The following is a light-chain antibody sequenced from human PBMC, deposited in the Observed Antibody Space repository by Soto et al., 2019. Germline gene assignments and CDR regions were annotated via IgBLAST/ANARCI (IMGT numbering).Light chain of an antibody. CDR2: DNN. Sequence: QSALTQPPSVSAAPGQKVTISCSGSSSHIGTNYVSWYQQLPGTAPKLLIYDNNKRPSGIPDRFSVSKSGTSATLGITGLQTGDEADYYSGTWDSSLSAYVFGTWTKVTVL. CDR1: SSHIGTNY. CDR3: GTWDSSLSAYV. J-gene: IGLJ1*01. V-gene: IGLV1-51*01.